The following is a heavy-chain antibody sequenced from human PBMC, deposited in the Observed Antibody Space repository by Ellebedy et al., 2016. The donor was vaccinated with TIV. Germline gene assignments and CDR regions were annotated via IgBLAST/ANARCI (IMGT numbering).Heavy chain of an antibody. Sequence: GGSLRLSXAASGFTFSSYGMHWVRQAPGKGLEWVAVISYDGSNKYYADSVKGRFTISRDNSKNTLYLQMNSLRAEDTAVYYCARLSGHGDYPGPYYYGMDVWGQGTTVTVSS. J-gene: IGHJ6*02. CDR3: ARLSGHGDYPGPYYYGMDV. D-gene: IGHD4-17*01. CDR2: ISYDGSNK. CDR1: GFTFSSYG. V-gene: IGHV3-30*03.